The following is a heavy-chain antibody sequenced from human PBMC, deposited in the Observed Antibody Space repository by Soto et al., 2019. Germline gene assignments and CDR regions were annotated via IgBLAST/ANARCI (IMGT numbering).Heavy chain of an antibody. CDR2: ISYDGSNK. CDR1: GFTFSSYG. D-gene: IGHD6-19*01. V-gene: IGHV3-30*18. J-gene: IGHJ4*02. CDR3: AKASKVRQWLAYFDY. Sequence: GGSLRLSCAASGFTFSSYGMHWVRQAPGKGLERVAVISYDGSNKYYADSVKGRFTISRDNSKNTLYLQMNSLRAEDTAVYYCAKASKVRQWLAYFDYWGQGTLVTVSS.